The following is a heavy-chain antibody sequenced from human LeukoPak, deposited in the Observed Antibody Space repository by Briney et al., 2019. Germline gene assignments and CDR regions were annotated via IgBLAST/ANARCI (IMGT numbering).Heavy chain of an antibody. Sequence: GGSLRLSCAVSGFTFANYAMTWVRQAPGKGLESVSSISTDGTTYYAHSVKGRFTLSRDNSKNTLYLQMSSLRAEDTAVYYCAKDWTTVVTPKGYYFDSWGQGTLVTVSS. CDR1: GFTFANYA. V-gene: IGHV3-23*01. CDR2: ISTDGTT. J-gene: IGHJ4*02. D-gene: IGHD4-23*01. CDR3: AKDWTTVVTPKGYYFDS.